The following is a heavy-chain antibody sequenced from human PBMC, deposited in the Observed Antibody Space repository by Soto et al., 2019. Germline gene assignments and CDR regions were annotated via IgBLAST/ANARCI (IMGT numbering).Heavy chain of an antibody. J-gene: IGHJ4*02. CDR3: AKSRSIAARPLYYFDY. D-gene: IGHD6-6*01. CDR1: GFTFSSYA. Sequence: PGGSLRLSCAASGFTFSSYAMSWVRQAPGKGLEWVSAISGSGGSTYYADSVKGRFTISRDNSKNTLYLQMNSLRAEDTAVYYCAKSRSIAARPLYYFDYWGQGTLVTVSS. CDR2: ISGSGGST. V-gene: IGHV3-23*01.